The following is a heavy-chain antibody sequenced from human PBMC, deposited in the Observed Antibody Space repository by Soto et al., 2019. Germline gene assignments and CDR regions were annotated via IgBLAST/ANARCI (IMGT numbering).Heavy chain of an antibody. CDR3: ARQNGYGTGWRVYFEH. CDR2: TYHSGNP. J-gene: IGHJ4*02. D-gene: IGHD6-19*01. V-gene: IGHV4-30-2*01. Sequence: SETLSLTCDVSGDTISTGGYTWAWIRQPPGKALEWIGHTYHSGNPYYNPSLKSRVIISVDRSKNQFSMRLTSVTAADTAIYYCARQNGYGTGWRVYFEHWGQGILVTVSS. CDR1: GDTISTGGYT.